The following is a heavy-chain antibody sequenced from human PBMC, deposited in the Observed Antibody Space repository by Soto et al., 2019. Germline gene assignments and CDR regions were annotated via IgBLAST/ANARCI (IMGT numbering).Heavy chain of an antibody. CDR2: IKQDGSEK. CDR3: ARDQPKYSDCSSTSCSNRDSWYFDL. V-gene: IGHV3-7*01. CDR1: GFTFSSYW. D-gene: IGHD2-2*01. Sequence: GGSLRLSCAASGFTFSSYWMSWVRQAPGKGLEWVANIKQDGSEKYYVDSVKGRFTISRDNAKNSLYLQMNSLRAEDTAVYYCARDQPKYSDCSSTSCSNRDSWYFDLWGRGTLVTVSS. J-gene: IGHJ2*01.